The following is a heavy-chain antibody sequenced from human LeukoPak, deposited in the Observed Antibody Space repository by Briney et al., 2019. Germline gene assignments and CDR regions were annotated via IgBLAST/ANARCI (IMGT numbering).Heavy chain of an antibody. V-gene: IGHV3-53*01. CDR3: ARARIAGNSLDV. J-gene: IGHJ6*02. CDR1: GFTFSSYW. CDR2: IYSGGSA. Sequence: GGSLRLSCAASGFTFSSYWMHWGRQAPGKGLEWVSVIYSGGSAYYADSVKGRFTISRDNSKSTLYLRMNSLRAEDTAVYYCARARIAGNSLDVWGQGTTVTVSS. D-gene: IGHD6-13*01.